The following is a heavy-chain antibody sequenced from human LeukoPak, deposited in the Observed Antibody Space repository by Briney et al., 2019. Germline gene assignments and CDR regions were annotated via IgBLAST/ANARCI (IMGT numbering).Heavy chain of an antibody. J-gene: IGHJ4*02. CDR3: ATSPVYSYGHPYYFDY. Sequence: EAGGSLRLSCAASGFIFSDFSISWVRQAPGKGLEWVSCISSSSSDIYYADSVKGRFTVSRDNAKNSLHLQMSSLRAEDTAVYYCATSPVYSYGHPYYFDYWGQGTLVTVSS. V-gene: IGHV3-21*01. D-gene: IGHD5-18*01. CDR2: ISSSSSDI. CDR1: GFIFSDFS.